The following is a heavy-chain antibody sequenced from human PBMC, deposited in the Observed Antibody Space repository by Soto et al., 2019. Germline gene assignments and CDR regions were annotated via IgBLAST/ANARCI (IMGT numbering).Heavy chain of an antibody. J-gene: IGHJ4*02. Sequence: GSLILSCAASGFPFSVYWMSWVRQAPGKGLQWVANIRQDGGEKYYVDSVKGRFTISRDNAKNSLYLQMNSLRAEDTAVYYCTREIPILYFDCGGQGSLVTVSS. CDR3: TREIPILYFDC. CDR2: IRQDGGEK. D-gene: IGHD2-15*01. CDR1: GFPFSVYW. V-gene: IGHV3-7*01.